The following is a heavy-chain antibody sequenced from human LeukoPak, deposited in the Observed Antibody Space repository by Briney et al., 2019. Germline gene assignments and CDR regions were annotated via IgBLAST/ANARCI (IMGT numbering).Heavy chain of an antibody. Sequence: GGSLRLSCAASGFTFSSFSMNWVRQAPGKGLEWVSSINSSGSSYIYYSDSVQGRFTISRDNAKNSLYLQMNRLRAEDTAVYYCARWPLDYYGSGSYYPYYYYGVDVWGQGTTVTVSS. D-gene: IGHD3-10*01. J-gene: IGHJ6*02. CDR1: GFTFSSFS. CDR3: ARWPLDYYGSGSYYPYYYYGVDV. V-gene: IGHV3-21*01. CDR2: INSSGSSYI.